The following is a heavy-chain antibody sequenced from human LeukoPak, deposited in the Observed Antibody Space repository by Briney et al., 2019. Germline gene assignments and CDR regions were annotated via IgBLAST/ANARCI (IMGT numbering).Heavy chain of an antibody. CDR1: GFTFSSYW. V-gene: IGHV3-48*04. CDR3: ARDPYSGNYGNSYYYYMDV. Sequence: GGSLRLSCAASGFTFSSYWMNWVRQAPGKGLEWVSYISSSGNTIYYADSVKGRFTISRDNAKNSLYLQMNSLTAEDTAVYYCARDPYSGNYGNSYYYYMDVRGKGTTVTISS. D-gene: IGHD5-12*01. J-gene: IGHJ6*03. CDR2: ISSSGNTI.